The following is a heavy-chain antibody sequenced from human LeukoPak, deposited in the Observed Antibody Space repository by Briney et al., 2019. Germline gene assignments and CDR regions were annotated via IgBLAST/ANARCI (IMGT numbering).Heavy chain of an antibody. CDR3: ARLNSNWYMDI. Sequence: SETLSLTCTVSGGSISSSIHFWGWFRQPPGTRLEWIGNIYYTGATYYNPSLKSRVTISVDTSKKQFSLKLNSVTAADTAVFYCARLNSNWYMDIWGQGTMVTVSS. CDR1: GGSISSSIHF. V-gene: IGHV4-39*07. D-gene: IGHD6-13*01. CDR2: IYYTGAT. J-gene: IGHJ3*02.